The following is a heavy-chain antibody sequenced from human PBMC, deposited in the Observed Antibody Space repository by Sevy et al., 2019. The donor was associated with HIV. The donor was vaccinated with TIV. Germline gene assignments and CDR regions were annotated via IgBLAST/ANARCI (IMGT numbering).Heavy chain of an antibody. D-gene: IGHD6-19*01. CDR2: IKSKTDGGTT. Sequence: GGSLRLSCAASGFAFSNAWMSWVSQAPGKGLEWVGRIKSKTDGGTTDYAAPVKGRFTISRDDSKNTLYLQMNSLKTEDTAVYYCTTDRPDRLAVAGNLDYWGQGTLVTVSS. CDR3: TTDRPDRLAVAGNLDY. CDR1: GFAFSNAW. J-gene: IGHJ4*02. V-gene: IGHV3-15*01.